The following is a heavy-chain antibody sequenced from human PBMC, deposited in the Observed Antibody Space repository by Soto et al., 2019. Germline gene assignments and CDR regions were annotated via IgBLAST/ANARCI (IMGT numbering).Heavy chain of an antibody. CDR2: IDPGDSDT. CDR3: ARLGSSYSVSYYDNLDY. D-gene: IGHD1-26*01. J-gene: IGHJ4*02. CDR1: GHSLTSHC. V-gene: IGHV5-51*01. Sequence: CKVSGHSLTSHCTGWVRQMPGKHLEWMGIIDPGDSDTRYTPSIQTQDTISADKSISTDYRQWSSLTASDTDMYYCARLGSSYSVSYYDNLDYWGQGTLVTVSS.